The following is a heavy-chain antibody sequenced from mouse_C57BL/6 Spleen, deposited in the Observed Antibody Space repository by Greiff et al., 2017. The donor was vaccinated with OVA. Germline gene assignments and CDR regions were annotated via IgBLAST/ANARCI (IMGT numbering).Heavy chain of an antibody. CDR2: IDPSDSYT. D-gene: IGHD3-2*02. CDR3: ARKETAQATNAMDY. J-gene: IGHJ4*01. Sequence: QVQLQQPGAELVMPGASVKLSCKASGYTFTSYWMHWVKQRPGLGLEWIGEIDPSDSYTNYNQKFKGKSTLTVDKSSSTAYMQLSSLTSEDSAVYYCARKETAQATNAMDYWGQGTSVTVSS. V-gene: IGHV1-69*01. CDR1: GYTFTSYW.